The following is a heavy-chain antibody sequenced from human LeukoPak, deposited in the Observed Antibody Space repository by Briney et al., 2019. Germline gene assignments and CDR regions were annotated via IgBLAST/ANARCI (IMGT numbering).Heavy chain of an antibody. CDR1: GFTFGDYA. V-gene: IGHV3-49*04. J-gene: IGHJ4*02. D-gene: IGHD5-18*01. CDR3: TRDRIQGDY. CDR2: IRSKAYGGTT. Sequence: PGGSRRLSCTASGFTFGDYAMSWVRQAPGKGLEGVGFIRSKAYGGTTEYAASVKGRFTISSDDSKSIASLQMNSLKTEDTAVYYCTRDRIQGDYWGQGTLVTVSS.